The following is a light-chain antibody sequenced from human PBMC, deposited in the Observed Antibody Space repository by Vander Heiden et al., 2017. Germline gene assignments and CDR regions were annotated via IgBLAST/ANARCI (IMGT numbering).Light chain of an antibody. CDR3: QQSYSSPRIT. J-gene: IGKJ5*01. CDR2: AAS. Sequence: DIQMTQSPSSLSASVGDRVTITCRASQSIVNFLNWYQQKPGKAPKLLIYAASKLESWVPSRFSGSGSGTHFSLTISSLQPEDSATYFCQQSYSSPRITFGLGTRLEIE. V-gene: IGKV1-39*01. CDR1: QSIVNF.